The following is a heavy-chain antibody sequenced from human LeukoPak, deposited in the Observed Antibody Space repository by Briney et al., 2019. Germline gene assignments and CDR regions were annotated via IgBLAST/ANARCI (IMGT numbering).Heavy chain of an antibody. D-gene: IGHD3-22*01. Sequence: SETLSLTCTVSGGSISSSSYYWGWIRQPPGKGLEWIGSIYYSGSTYYNPSLKSRVTISVDTSKNQFSLKLSSVTAADTAVYYCARSEEVVVITLGGAFDIWGQGTMVSVSS. J-gene: IGHJ3*02. V-gene: IGHV4-39*07. CDR2: IYYSGST. CDR1: GGSISSSSYY. CDR3: ARSEEVVVITLGGAFDI.